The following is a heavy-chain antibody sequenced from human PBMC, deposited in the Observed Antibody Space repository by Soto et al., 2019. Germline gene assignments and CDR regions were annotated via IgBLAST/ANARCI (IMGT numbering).Heavy chain of an antibody. J-gene: IGHJ4*02. D-gene: IGHD5-18*01. CDR1: GFTFSSYG. CDR3: AKDGPAMVFDY. V-gene: IGHV3-30*18. Sequence: GGSLRLSCAASGFTFSSYGMHWVRQAPGKGLEWVAVISYDGSNKYYADSVKGRFTISRDNSKNTLYLQMNSLRAEDTAVYYCAKDGPAMVFDYWGQGTLVTVSS. CDR2: ISYDGSNK.